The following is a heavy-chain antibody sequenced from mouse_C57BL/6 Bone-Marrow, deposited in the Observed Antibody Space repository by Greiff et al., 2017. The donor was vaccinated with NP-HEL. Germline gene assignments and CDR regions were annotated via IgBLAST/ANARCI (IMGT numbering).Heavy chain of an antibody. Sequence: QVQLQQPGAELVKPGASVKLSCKASGYTFTSYWMHWVKQRPGQGLEWIGMIHPNSGSTNYNEKFKSKATLTVEKSSSTTYMQLSSLTSEDSAVYYCARRDDLYYFDYWGQGTTLTVSS. J-gene: IGHJ2*01. CDR3: ARRDDLYYFDY. CDR1: GYTFTSYW. CDR2: IHPNSGST. V-gene: IGHV1-64*01. D-gene: IGHD2-13*01.